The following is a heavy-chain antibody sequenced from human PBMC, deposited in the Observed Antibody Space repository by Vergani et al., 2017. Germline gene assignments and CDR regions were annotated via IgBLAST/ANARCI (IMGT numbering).Heavy chain of an antibody. CDR2: ISFDGTNE. Sequence: QVQLVESGGGVVQPGTSLRLSCVVSGFALNRPAMYWVRQAPGKGLEWVVGISFDGTNEYYPDLLKGRFTISRDIAKNTLYLQVRSLRLEDTGVYHCVRDRGLCAGSRCYTEALYYWVQGTPVTVSS. CDR1: GFALNRPA. CDR3: VRDRGLCAGSRCYTEALYY. D-gene: IGHD2-2*02. V-gene: IGHV3-30-3*01. J-gene: IGHJ4*02.